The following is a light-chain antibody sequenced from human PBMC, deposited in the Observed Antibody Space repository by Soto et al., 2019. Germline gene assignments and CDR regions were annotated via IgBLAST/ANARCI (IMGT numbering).Light chain of an antibody. J-gene: IGKJ4*01. CDR2: DAF. Sequence: TVLTQSPATLSLSPGERATLSCKASQSIGNSLGWFQQKPGQAPRLLIDDAFNRATGIPARFTGSGSGSDFTRTISSLEPEDFGVYYCRQRYNLPLTFGGGTKVEIK. CDR3: RQRYNLPLT. V-gene: IGKV3-11*01. CDR1: QSIGNS.